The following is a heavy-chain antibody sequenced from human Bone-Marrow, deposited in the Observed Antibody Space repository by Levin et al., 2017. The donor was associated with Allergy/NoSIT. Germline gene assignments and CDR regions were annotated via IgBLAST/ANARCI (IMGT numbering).Heavy chain of an antibody. J-gene: IGHJ3*02. Sequence: GGSLRLSCAASGFTFSPYWMHWVRQAPGKGLVWVSRIDSDGSSKMYADSVKGRFTVSRDNAKNTLYLQMFSLRVDDTAVYYCARTGDWTDAFDIWGQGTVVTVSS. D-gene: IGHD2-21*02. CDR3: ARTGDWTDAFDI. V-gene: IGHV3-74*03. CDR1: GFTFSPYW. CDR2: IDSDGSSK.